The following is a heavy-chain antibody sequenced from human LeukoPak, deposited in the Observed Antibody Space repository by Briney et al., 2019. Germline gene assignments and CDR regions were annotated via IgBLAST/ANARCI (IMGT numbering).Heavy chain of an antibody. CDR1: GYTFTGYY. V-gene: IGHV1-2*02. Sequence: GASVKVSCKASGYTFTGYYMHWVRQAPGQGLEWMGWFNPNSGGTNYAQKFQGRVTMTRDTSISTAYMELSRLRSDDTAVYYCARVRSVGCWGSPLTNQRGDCYTIDYWGQGTLVTVSS. CDR3: ARVRSVGCWGSPLTNQRGDCYTIDY. D-gene: IGHD2-21*02. J-gene: IGHJ4*02. CDR2: FNPNSGGT.